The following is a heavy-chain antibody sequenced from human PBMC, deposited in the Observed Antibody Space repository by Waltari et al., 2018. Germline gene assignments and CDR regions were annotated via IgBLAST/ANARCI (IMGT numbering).Heavy chain of an antibody. D-gene: IGHD3-3*01. Sequence: QVLLVESGGGVVQPGDSLRLSCASSGFNFNIYGMHWVRQAPGKGLEWVAFTRFDGINKHYADSVKGRFTISRDNIKNTLYLQMNSLRGEDSAIYYCAGSVVGVGATRYFEYWGQGAQVTVSS. CDR3: AGSVVGVGATRYFEY. V-gene: IGHV3-30*02. J-gene: IGHJ4*02. CDR2: TRFDGINK. CDR1: GFNFNIYG.